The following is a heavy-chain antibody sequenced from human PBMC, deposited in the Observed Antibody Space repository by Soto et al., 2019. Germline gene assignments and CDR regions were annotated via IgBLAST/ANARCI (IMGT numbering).Heavy chain of an antibody. J-gene: IGHJ5*02. Sequence: QVQLVQSGAEVKKPGASVKVSCKTSGYTFTSYGISWVRQAPGQGLEWMGWISAFNGDTKYAQTVQGRVTVTTDTATSTAYMELRSLRSDDTVVYYCARDYGNDWYDHWGQGTLVIVSS. CDR1: GYTFTSYG. D-gene: IGHD3-10*01. V-gene: IGHV1-18*01. CDR3: ARDYGNDWYDH. CDR2: ISAFNGDT.